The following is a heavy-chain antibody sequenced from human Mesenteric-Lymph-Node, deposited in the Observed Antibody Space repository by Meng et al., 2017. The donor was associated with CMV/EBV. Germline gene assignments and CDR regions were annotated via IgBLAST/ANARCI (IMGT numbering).Heavy chain of an antibody. D-gene: IGHD6-6*01. V-gene: IGHV3-53*01. J-gene: IGHJ4*02. CDR1: GFTVSSNY. CDR2: IYSGGST. Sequence: GGSLRLSCAASGFTVSSNYMSWVRQAPGKGLEWVSVIYSGGSTYYADSVKGRFTISRDNSKNTLYLQMNSLRAEDTAVYYCAKIWSSSSSGHYWGQGTLVTVSS. CDR3: AKIWSSSSSGHY.